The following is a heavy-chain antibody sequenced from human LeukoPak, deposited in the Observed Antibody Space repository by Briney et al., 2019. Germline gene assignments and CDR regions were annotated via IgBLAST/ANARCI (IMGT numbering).Heavy chain of an antibody. CDR2: ISSSGFNT. J-gene: IGHJ1*01. CDR3: VKGCSSVDCYTSEW. Sequence: GGSLRLSCVASGFTFSNYGMTSARHEPGKGLEWQLAISSSGFNTYWAHSVKGRFSITRENTKNTLYLQMNSLRVEDTARYYCVKGCSSVDCYTSEWWGQGTLVTVSS. CDR1: GFTFSNYG. V-gene: IGHV3-23*01. D-gene: IGHD2-2*02.